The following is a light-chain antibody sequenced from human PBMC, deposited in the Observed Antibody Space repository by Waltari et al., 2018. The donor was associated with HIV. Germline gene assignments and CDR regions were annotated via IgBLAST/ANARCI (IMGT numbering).Light chain of an antibody. CDR2: LGS. Sequence: DVVMPQSPHSVSVTAGEPTSIAYTSRHNRHSKGDNDFDWYLKKPGQSPKLVSYLGSTPASGVPDRFSGSESGTDFTLKSNRVEAEEVGVYYCMQALQSPVVPFGGGTKVEMK. V-gene: IGKV2-28*01. CDR3: MQALQSPVVP. J-gene: IGKJ4*02. CDR1: HNRHSKGDND.